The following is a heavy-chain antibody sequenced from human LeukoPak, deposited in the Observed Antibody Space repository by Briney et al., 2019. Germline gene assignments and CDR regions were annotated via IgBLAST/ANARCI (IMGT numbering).Heavy chain of an antibody. D-gene: IGHD6-19*01. J-gene: IGHJ6*02. CDR3: ARGHSSGWYPDYYYGMDV. Sequence: GSVKVSCKVSGYTLTELSTHWVRQAPGKGLEWMGGFDPENGEIIYAQKFQGRVTMTEDRSGDTAYMQLSSLRSEDTAVYYCARGHSSGWYPDYYYGMDVWGQGTTVTVSS. V-gene: IGHV1-24*01. CDR1: GYTLTELS. CDR2: FDPENGEI.